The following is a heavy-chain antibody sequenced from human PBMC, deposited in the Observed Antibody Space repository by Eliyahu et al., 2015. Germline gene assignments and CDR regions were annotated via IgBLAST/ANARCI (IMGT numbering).Heavy chain of an antibody. J-gene: IGHJ5*02. D-gene: IGHD4-17*01. V-gene: IGHV3-23*01. CDR2: IGGSGAHT. Sequence: EVQLLESGGGLVQPGGSLRLSCAASGFTFSSYAMSWVRQAPGKGXEGVSAIGGSGAHTXYADSVKGRFTISRDNSKNTLYLQMNSLRAEDTAVYYCAKDLGDYGDYVGWFDPWGQGTLVTVSS. CDR1: GFTFSSYA. CDR3: AKDLGDYGDYVGWFDP.